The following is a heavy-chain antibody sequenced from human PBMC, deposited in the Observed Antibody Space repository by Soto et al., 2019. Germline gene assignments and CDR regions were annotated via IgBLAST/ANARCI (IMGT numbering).Heavy chain of an antibody. CDR1: GYTFTGYY. Sequence: ASVKVSCKASGYTFTGYYMHWVRQAPGQGLEWMGWINPNSGGTNYAQKFQGRVTMTRDTSISTAYMELSRLRSDDTAVYYCARDLINYYDSSGYYLDYWGQGTLVTVSS. V-gene: IGHV1-2*02. CDR3: ARDLINYYDSSGYYLDY. J-gene: IGHJ4*02. CDR2: INPNSGGT. D-gene: IGHD3-22*01.